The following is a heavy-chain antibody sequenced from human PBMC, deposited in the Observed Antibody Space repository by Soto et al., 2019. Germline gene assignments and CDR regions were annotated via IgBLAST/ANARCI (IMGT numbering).Heavy chain of an antibody. D-gene: IGHD3-10*01. CDR3: ASGGS. Sequence: EVQLVESGGGLVQPGGSLRLPCAASGSTVSSNTLNWVRQAPGRGLEGVSVIFGGGSTYYADSVKDRFTISRDKSKNTLYLQMDSLRAEDTAVYYCASGGSWGQGTLVTVSS. CDR1: GSTVSSNT. CDR2: IFGGGST. J-gene: IGHJ5*02. V-gene: IGHV3-66*01.